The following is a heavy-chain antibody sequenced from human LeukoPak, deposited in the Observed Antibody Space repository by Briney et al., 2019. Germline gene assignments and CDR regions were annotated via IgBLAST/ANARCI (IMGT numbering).Heavy chain of an antibody. CDR1: GGSISSGSYY. V-gene: IGHV4-61*02. Sequence: PSQTLSLTCTVSGGSISSGSYYWSWIRQPAGKGLEWIGRIYTSGSTNYNPSLKSRVTISVDTSKNQFSLKLSSVTAADTAVYYCARVLRPIDYWGQGTLVTVSS. D-gene: IGHD4-17*01. CDR3: ARVLRPIDY. J-gene: IGHJ4*02. CDR2: IYTSGST.